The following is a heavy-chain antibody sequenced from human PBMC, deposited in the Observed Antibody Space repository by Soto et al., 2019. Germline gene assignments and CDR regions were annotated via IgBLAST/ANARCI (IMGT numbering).Heavy chain of an antibody. CDR3: AQDAPDIVVVVAADAFDI. D-gene: IGHD2-15*01. J-gene: IGHJ3*02. CDR1: GFTFSSYA. CDR2: ISGSGGST. Sequence: EVQLLESGGGLVQPGGSLRLSCAASGFTFSSYAMSWVRQAPGKGLEWVSAISGSGGSTYYADSVKGRFTISRDNSKNTLYLQMNSLRAEDTAVYYCAQDAPDIVVVVAADAFDIWGQGTMVTVSS. V-gene: IGHV3-23*01.